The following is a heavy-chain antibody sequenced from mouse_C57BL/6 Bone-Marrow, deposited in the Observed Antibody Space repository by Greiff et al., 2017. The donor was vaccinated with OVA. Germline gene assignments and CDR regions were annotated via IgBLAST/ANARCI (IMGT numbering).Heavy chain of an antibody. D-gene: IGHD1-1*01. Sequence: VQLQQSGPELVKPGASVKISCKASGYSFTDYNMNWVKQSNGKSLECIGVINPNYGTTSYNQKFKGKATLTVDQSSSTAYMQLNSLTSEDSAVYYCAVYYGSSYRYFDVWGTGTTVTVSS. CDR3: AVYYGSSYRYFDV. J-gene: IGHJ1*03. CDR1: GYSFTDYN. CDR2: INPNYGTT. V-gene: IGHV1-39*01.